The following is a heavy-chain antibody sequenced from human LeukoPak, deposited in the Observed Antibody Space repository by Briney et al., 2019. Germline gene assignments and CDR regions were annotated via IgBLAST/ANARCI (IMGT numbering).Heavy chain of an antibody. J-gene: IGHJ4*02. D-gene: IGHD2-2*01. CDR1: GYTFTGCY. CDR2: INPNSGGT. Sequence: GASVKVSCKASGYTFTGCYMHWVRQAPGQGLEWMGWINPNSGGTNYAQKFQGRVTMTRDTSISTAYMELSRLRSDDTAVYYCVRDRTKYCSSTSCPLDYWGQGTLVTVSS. V-gene: IGHV1-2*02. CDR3: VRDRTKYCSSTSCPLDY.